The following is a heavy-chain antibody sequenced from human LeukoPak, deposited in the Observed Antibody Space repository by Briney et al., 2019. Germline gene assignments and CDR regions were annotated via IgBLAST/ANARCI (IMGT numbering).Heavy chain of an antibody. CDR1: GGSISSYY. V-gene: IGHV4-4*07. J-gene: IGHJ5*02. CDR3: ARSVGYCSSASCYVNGFDP. Sequence: PSETLSLTCTVSGGSISSYYWSWIRQPAGKGLEWIGRIYASGGTNYNPSLKSRLTISVDKSKNQFSLRLSSVTAADTAVYYCARSVGYCSSASCYVNGFDPWGQGTLVTVSS. D-gene: IGHD2-2*01. CDR2: IYASGGT.